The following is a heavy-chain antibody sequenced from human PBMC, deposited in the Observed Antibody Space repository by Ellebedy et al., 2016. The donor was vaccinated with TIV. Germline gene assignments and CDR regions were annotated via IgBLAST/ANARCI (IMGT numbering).Heavy chain of an antibody. V-gene: IGHV3-7*01. CDR2: IKQDGSEK. J-gene: IGHJ4*02. D-gene: IGHD1-26*01. Sequence: GESLKISXAASGFTFSSYWMSWVRQAPGKGLEWVANIKQDGSEKYYVDSVKGRFTISRDNAKNSLYLQMNSLRAEDTAVYYCARSVSYAFDYWGQGTLVTVSS. CDR1: GFTFSSYW. CDR3: ARSVSYAFDY.